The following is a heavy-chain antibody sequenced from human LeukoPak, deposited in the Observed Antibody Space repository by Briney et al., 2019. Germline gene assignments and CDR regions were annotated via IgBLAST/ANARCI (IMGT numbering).Heavy chain of an antibody. CDR2: INAGNGNT. D-gene: IGHD2-15*01. CDR1: GYTFTSYD. J-gene: IGHJ4*02. Sequence: GASVKVSCKASGYTFTSYDINWVRQAPGQRLEWMGWINAGNGNTKYSQKFQGRVTITRDTSASTAYMELSSLRSEDTAVFYCARSVVVVAATLLDYWGQGTLVTVSS. CDR3: ARSVVVVAATLLDY. V-gene: IGHV1-3*01.